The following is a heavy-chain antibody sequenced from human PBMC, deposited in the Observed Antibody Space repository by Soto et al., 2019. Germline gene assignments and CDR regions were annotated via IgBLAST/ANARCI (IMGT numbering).Heavy chain of an antibody. J-gene: IGHJ3*02. CDR1: GFTFSSYW. Sequence: EVQLVESGGGLVQPGGSLRLSCAASGFTFSSYWMSWVRQAPGKGLEWVANIKQDGSEKYYVDSVKGRFTISRDNAKNSLYLQMISLRAEDTAVYYCAREGHSYGRDAFDIWGQGTMVTVSS. CDR3: AREGHSYGRDAFDI. D-gene: IGHD5-18*01. CDR2: IKQDGSEK. V-gene: IGHV3-7*01.